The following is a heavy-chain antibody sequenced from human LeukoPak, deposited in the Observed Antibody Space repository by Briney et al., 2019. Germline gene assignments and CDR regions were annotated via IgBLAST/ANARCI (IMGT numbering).Heavy chain of an antibody. CDR3: ARDGDSGYDITHNWFDP. Sequence: SETLSLTCTVSGGSISSYYWSWIRQPPGKGLEWIGSIYYSGSTYYNPSLKSRVTMSVDTSKNQFSLKLSSVTAADTAVYYCARDGDSGYDITHNWFDPWGQGTLVTVSS. CDR2: IYYSGST. V-gene: IGHV4-59*12. CDR1: GGSISSYY. D-gene: IGHD5-12*01. J-gene: IGHJ5*02.